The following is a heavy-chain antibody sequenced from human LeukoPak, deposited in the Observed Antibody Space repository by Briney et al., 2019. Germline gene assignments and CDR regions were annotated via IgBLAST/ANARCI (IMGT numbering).Heavy chain of an antibody. CDR3: AKVNNQSTKVVPAAMVL. CDR2: ISGSGGST. CDR1: GFTFSSYA. V-gene: IGHV3-23*01. Sequence: GGSLRLSRAASGFTFSSYAMSWVRQAPGKGLEWVSAISGSGGSTYYADSVKGRFTISRDNSKNTLYLQMNSLRAEDTAVYYCAKVNNQSTKVVPAAMVLWGQGTLVTVSS. D-gene: IGHD2-2*01. J-gene: IGHJ4*02.